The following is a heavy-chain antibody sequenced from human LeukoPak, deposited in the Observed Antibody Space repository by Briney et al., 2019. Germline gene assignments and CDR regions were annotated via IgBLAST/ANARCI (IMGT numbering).Heavy chain of an antibody. CDR1: GFTFSSYE. Sequence: GGSLRLSCAASGFTFSSYEMNWVRQAPGKGLEWVSYISSSGSTIYYADSVKGRFTISRDNAKNSLYLQMNSLRAEDTAVYYCARDATGTSYYDILAGYSREAYYYYYYGMDVWGQGTTVTVSS. V-gene: IGHV3-48*03. J-gene: IGHJ6*02. D-gene: IGHD3-9*01. CDR2: ISSSGSTI. CDR3: ARDATGTSYYDILAGYSREAYYYYYYGMDV.